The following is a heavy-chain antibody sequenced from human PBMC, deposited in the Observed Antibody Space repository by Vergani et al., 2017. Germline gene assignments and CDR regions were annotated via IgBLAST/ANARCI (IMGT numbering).Heavy chain of an antibody. J-gene: IGHJ4*02. CDR3: ARGLPTSTNFDY. CDR1: GGSISSYC. V-gene: IGHV4-59*01. Sequence: QVQLQESGPGLVKPSETLSLTCTVSGGSISSYCWSWIRQPPGKGLEWIGYIYYSGSTNYNPSLKSRVTISVDTSKNQFSLKLSSVTAADTAVYYCARGLPTSTNFDYWGQGTLVTVSS. CDR2: IYYSGST. D-gene: IGHD1-26*01.